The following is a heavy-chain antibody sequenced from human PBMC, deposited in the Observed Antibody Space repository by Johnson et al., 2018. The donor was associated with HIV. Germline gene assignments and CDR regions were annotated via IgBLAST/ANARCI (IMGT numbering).Heavy chain of an antibody. D-gene: IGHD1-26*01. CDR2: IKSKTDGGTT. CDR3: TTDRVGSGSHDAFDI. V-gene: IGHV3-15*01. Sequence: VQLVEYGGGLVKPGGSLRLSCTVSGFTFSNAWMNWVRQAPRKGLEWVGRIKSKTDGGTTDYAAPVKGRFIISRDDSKNTLYLQMNSLKSEDTAVYYCTTDRVGSGSHDAFDIWGQGTIVTVSS. CDR1: GFTFSNAW. J-gene: IGHJ3*02.